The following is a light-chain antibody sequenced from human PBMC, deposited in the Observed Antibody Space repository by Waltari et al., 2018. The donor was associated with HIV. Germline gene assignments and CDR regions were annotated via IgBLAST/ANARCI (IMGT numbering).Light chain of an antibody. Sequence: EVLLTQSPLTLSVSPGERVTLSCRASESVGNSIAWYQQKPGQAPSLVVYGGSTRATGLPVRFSGSGSGRDFSLTINSLKSEDIAIYFCQQYRDWPRYTFGQGTKLDIK. V-gene: IGKV3-15*01. CDR1: ESVGNS. CDR3: QQYRDWPRYT. CDR2: GGS. J-gene: IGKJ2*01.